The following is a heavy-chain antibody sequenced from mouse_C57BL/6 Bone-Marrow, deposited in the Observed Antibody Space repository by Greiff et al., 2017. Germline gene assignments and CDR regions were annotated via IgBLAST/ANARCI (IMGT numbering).Heavy chain of an antibody. CDR3: ARSHYYGRSYVHY. V-gene: IGHV1-50*01. J-gene: IGHJ2*01. Sequence: QVQLQQPGAELVKPGASVKLSCKASGYTFTSYWMQWVKQRPGQGLEWIGEIDPSDSYTNYNQKFKGKATLTVDKSSSTAYMQLSSLTSEDSAVYYCARSHYYGRSYVHYWGQGTTLTVSS. CDR2: IDPSDSYT. D-gene: IGHD1-1*01. CDR1: GYTFTSYW.